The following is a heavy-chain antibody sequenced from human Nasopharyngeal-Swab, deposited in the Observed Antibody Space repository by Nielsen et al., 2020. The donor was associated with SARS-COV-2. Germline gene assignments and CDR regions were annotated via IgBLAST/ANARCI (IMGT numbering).Heavy chain of an antibody. D-gene: IGHD2-2*01. CDR1: GFTFSSYL. CDR2: IKQDGSEK. J-gene: IGHJ3*02. V-gene: IGHV3-7*01. Sequence: GESLKISCAASGFTFSSYLMSWVRQAPGKGLEWVANIKQDGSEKYYVDSVKGRFTISRDNAKNSLYLQMNSLRAEDTAVYYCARDRDYAGAFDIWGQGIMVTVSS. CDR3: ARDRDYAGAFDI.